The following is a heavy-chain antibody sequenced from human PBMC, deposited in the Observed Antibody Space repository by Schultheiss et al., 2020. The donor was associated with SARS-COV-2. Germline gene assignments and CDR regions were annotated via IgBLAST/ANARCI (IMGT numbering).Heavy chain of an antibody. CDR3: ASSIAALPRAFDY. J-gene: IGHJ4*02. Sequence: GGSLRLSCKGSGYSFTSYWIAWVRQMPGKGLEWMGIIYPGDSNIIYRPSFQGQVTISADKSISTAYLQWSSLKASDTAMYYCASSIAALPRAFDYWGQGTLVTVSS. V-gene: IGHV5-51*01. CDR2: IYPGDSNI. CDR1: GYSFTSYW. D-gene: IGHD6-13*01.